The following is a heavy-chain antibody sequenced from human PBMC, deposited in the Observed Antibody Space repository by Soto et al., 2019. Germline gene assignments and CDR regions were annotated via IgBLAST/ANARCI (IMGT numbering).Heavy chain of an antibody. CDR1: GYTFTSYY. D-gene: IGHD2-2*01. CDR2: INPSGGST. Sequence: ASVKVSCKASGYTFTSYYMHWVRQAPGQGLEWMGIINPSGGSTSYAQKFQGRVTMTRDTSTSTVYMELSSLRSEDTAVYYCARADCSSTSCYFANYYYYGMDVWGQGTTVIVSS. V-gene: IGHV1-46*01. J-gene: IGHJ6*02. CDR3: ARADCSSTSCYFANYYYYGMDV.